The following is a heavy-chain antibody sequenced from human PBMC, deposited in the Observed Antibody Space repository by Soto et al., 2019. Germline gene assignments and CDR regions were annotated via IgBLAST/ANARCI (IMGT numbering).Heavy chain of an antibody. V-gene: IGHV4-59*01. CDR1: GGSISTYY. CDR3: ARDSTWGLGFFDY. D-gene: IGHD2-21*01. Sequence: SETLSLTCTVSGGSISTYYWNWIRQPPGKGLEWIGYIHYSGSTSYNPSLKSRVTISVDTSKNQFSLKLSSVTAADTAVYHCARDSTWGLGFFDYWGQGTLVTSPQ. J-gene: IGHJ4*02. CDR2: IHYSGST.